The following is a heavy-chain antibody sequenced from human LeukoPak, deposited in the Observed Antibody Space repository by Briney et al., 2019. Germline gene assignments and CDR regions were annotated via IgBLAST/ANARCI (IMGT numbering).Heavy chain of an antibody. J-gene: IGHJ6*03. CDR1: GGSISSYF. CDR3: ARVGEMATITAYYYYMDV. Sequence: SETLSLTCTVSGGSISSYFWSWIGQPAGKGLAWIGRIYISGSTNYNHSLKSRVTMPVDTSKNQFSLKLSSVTAADTAVYYCARVGEMATITAYYYYMDVWGKGTTVTVSS. V-gene: IGHV4-4*07. D-gene: IGHD5-24*01. CDR2: IYISGST.